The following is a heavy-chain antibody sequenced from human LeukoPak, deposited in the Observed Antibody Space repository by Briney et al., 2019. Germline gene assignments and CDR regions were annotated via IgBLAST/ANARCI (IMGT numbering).Heavy chain of an antibody. Sequence: GGSLRLSCTASGFTFSSHEMNWVRRAPGKGLEWLSYISSGGSTIYYPDSMKGRFTISRDNAKNSPFLQMNSLRAEDTAVYYCARGGYCSSSICYYFNAFDMWGQGTTVTVSS. V-gene: IGHV3-48*03. CDR2: ISSGGSTI. CDR3: ARGGYCSSSICYYFNAFDM. J-gene: IGHJ3*02. D-gene: IGHD2-2*01. CDR1: GFTFSSHE.